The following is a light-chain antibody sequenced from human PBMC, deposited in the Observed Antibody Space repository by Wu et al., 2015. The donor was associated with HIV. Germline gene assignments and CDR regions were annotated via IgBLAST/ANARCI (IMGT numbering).Light chain of an antibody. V-gene: IGKV3-11*01. J-gene: IGKJ4*01. CDR1: QSVSNY. CDR2: DAS. CDR3: QQRSNWPPVT. Sequence: EVVLTQSPATLSLSPGERVTLSCRASQSVSNYLAWYQQKPGQAPRLLIYDASDRATGIPPRFSGSGSGTDFTLTISRLEPEDFAVYYCQQRSNWPPVTFGGGTKVEIK.